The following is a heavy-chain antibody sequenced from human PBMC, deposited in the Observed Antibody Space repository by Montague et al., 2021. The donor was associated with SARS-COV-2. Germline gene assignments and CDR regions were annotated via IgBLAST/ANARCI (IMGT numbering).Heavy chain of an antibody. CDR1: GGSLSGHS. D-gene: IGHD3-3*01. Sequence: SETLSLTCAVYGGSLSGHSWSWVRQAPEKGLEWIGDIGHTGSFKYNPFLKSRVTMSIDAAKNQFSLRVTSVTAADTSIYYCARGETERSTTFGVVFFPLLDSWGQGTLVTVSS. J-gene: IGHJ4*02. V-gene: IGHV4-34*01. CDR3: ARGETERSTTFGVVFFPLLDS. CDR2: IGHTGSF.